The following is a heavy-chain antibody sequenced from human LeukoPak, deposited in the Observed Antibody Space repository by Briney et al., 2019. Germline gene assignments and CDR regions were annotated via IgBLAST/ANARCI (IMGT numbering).Heavy chain of an antibody. D-gene: IGHD3-10*01. CDR2: AKKEAREK. CDR1: GLTFSNKW. J-gene: IGHJ4*02. Sequence: GRSLRLSCAASGLTFSNKWTTWVRHPPRKVREWEARAKKEAREKLYVDSVKGRLTISRDNAKHSLYLQMKSVIGQDPGVYYGARGPPYGSRSVYFDYWGQGTLVTVSS. V-gene: IGHV3-7*01. CDR3: ARGPPYGSRSVYFDY.